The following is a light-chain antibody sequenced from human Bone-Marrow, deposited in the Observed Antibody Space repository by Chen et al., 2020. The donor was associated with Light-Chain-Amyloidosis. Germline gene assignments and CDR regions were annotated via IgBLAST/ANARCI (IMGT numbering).Light chain of an antibody. CDR2: EVT. Sequence: QSALSQPPPASGPPGQSVPLPFTGDSMDVGGYNYVSWYQQFPGKAPNLIIYEVTKRPSGVPDRFSGSKSGNTASLIVSGLQAEDEADYFCTSYSGTYNLVLFGGGTKLTVL. V-gene: IGLV2-8*01. CDR1: SMDVGGYNY. CDR3: TSYSGTYNLVL. J-gene: IGLJ2*01.